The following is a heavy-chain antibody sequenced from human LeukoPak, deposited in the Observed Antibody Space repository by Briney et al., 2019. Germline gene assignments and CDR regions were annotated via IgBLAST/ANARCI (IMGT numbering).Heavy chain of an antibody. Sequence: SETLSLTCTVSGGSISDSYWSWIRQPPGKGLEWIGKIHDSGITNYNPSLKSRVTFSVDTSKNQFSLKLSSVTAADTAVYYCARGRRDGYNWAFDIWGQGTLVTVSS. D-gene: IGHD5-24*01. CDR2: IHDSGIT. CDR3: ARGRRDGYNWAFDI. V-gene: IGHV4-59*01. J-gene: IGHJ4*02. CDR1: GGSISDSY.